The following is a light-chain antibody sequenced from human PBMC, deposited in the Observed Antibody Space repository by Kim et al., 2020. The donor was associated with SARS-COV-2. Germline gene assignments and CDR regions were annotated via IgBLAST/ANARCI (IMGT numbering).Light chain of an antibody. CDR2: RND. J-gene: IGLJ2*01. Sequence: GPRVTISFSESSSNEGSKYVAWYRQFPGTAPKLLIYRNDQRPSGVPDRFSGSKSGASASLAISGLRSEDEADYSCATWDDSLSGVVFGGGTQLTVL. CDR3: ATWDDSLSGVV. V-gene: IGLV1-47*01. CDR1: SSNEGSKY.